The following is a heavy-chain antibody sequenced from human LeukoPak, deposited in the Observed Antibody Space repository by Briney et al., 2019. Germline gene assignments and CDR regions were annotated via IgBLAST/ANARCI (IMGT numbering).Heavy chain of an antibody. J-gene: IGHJ5*02. CDR1: GFTFYNYA. CDR2: ISVSDGNT. D-gene: IGHD2-8*02. CDR3: AKPLGYCTGGVCYSNYFDP. V-gene: IGHV3-23*01. Sequence: GGSLRLSCAASGFTFYNYAMSWVRQAPGRGLEWVSTISVSDGNTYYADSVKGRFTISRDNSENTLYLQMNSLRAEDTAVYYCAKPLGYCTGGVCYSNYFDPWGQGTLVTVSS.